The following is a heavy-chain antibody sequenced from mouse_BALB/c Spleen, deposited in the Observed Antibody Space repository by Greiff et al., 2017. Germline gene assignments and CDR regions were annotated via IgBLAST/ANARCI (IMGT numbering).Heavy chain of an antibody. J-gene: IGHJ3*01. V-gene: IGHV1-54*01. CDR3: ARSYYDYDVWFAY. CDR1: GYAFTNYL. CDR2: INPGSGGT. Sequence: VQLQQSGAELVRPGTSVKVSCKASGYAFTNYLIEWVKQRPGQGLEWIGVINPGSGGTNYNEKFKGKATLTADTSSSTAYMQLSSLTSEDSAVYFCARSYYDYDVWFAYWGQGTLVTVSA. D-gene: IGHD2-4*01.